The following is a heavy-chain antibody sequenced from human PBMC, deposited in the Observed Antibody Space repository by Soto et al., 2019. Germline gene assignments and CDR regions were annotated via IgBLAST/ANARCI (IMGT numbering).Heavy chain of an antibody. D-gene: IGHD3-10*01. V-gene: IGHV3-23*01. J-gene: IGHJ5*02. CDR3: AKDRMVRGVITNWFDP. CDR2: ISGSGGST. Sequence: GGSLRLSCAASGFTFSSYAMSWVRQAPGKGLEWVSAISGSGGSTYYADSVKGRFTISRDNSKNTLYLQMNSLRAEDTAVYYCAKDRMVRGVITNWFDPWGQGTLVTVSS. CDR1: GFTFSSYA.